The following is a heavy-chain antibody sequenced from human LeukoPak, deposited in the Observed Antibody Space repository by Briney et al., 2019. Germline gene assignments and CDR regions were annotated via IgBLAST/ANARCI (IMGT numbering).Heavy chain of an antibody. CDR1: GFTVSSNY. V-gene: IGHV3-66*03. Sequence: PGGSLRLSCAASGFTVSSNYMSWVRQAPGKGLEWVSVIYSCGSTYYAGSVKGRFTISRDNSKNTLYPQMHSLRAEDTAVYYCARDQTDSSSWYFSYYMDVWGRGTTVTVSS. CDR3: ARDQTDSSSWYFSYYMDV. D-gene: IGHD6-13*01. J-gene: IGHJ6*03. CDR2: IYSCGST.